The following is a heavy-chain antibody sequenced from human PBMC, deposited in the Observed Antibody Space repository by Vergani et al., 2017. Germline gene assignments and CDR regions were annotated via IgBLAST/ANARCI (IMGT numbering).Heavy chain of an antibody. CDR3: AKDEVVGATKIWGYDDYGRVV. D-gene: IGHD1-26*01. Sequence: QVQLVESGGGVVQPGGSLRLSCAASGFTFSSYGMHWVRQAPGKGLEWVAFIRYDGSNKYYADSVKGRFTISRDNSKNTLYLQMNSLRAEDTAVYYWAKDEVVGATKIWGYDDYGRVVWGQGTTVTVSS. CDR2: IRYDGSNK. V-gene: IGHV3-30*02. CDR1: GFTFSSYG. J-gene: IGHJ6*02.